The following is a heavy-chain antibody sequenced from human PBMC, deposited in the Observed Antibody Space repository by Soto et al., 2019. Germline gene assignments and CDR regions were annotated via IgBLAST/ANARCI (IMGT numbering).Heavy chain of an antibody. J-gene: IGHJ6*02. D-gene: IGHD6-13*01. CDR2: MYYSGST. CDR1: GGSISSSSYY. CDR3: ARLSAAGNYYYYGMDV. Sequence: QLQLQESGPGLVKPSETLSLTCTVSGGSISSSSYYWGWIRQPPGKGLEWIGSMYYSGSTYYNPSLKRRLTIFVDTSKNHFSLTLSSVTAADTAVYYCARLSAAGNYYYYGMDVWGQGTTVTVSS. V-gene: IGHV4-39*02.